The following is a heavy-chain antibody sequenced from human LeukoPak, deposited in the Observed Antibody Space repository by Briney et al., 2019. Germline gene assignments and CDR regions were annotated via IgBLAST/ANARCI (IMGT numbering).Heavy chain of an antibody. CDR2: ISAYNGNT. V-gene: IGHV1-18*01. J-gene: IGHJ5*02. CDR3: ARDRGYYGSGSPNNWFDP. D-gene: IGHD3-10*01. CDR1: GYTFTSHG. Sequence: GASVKVSCKASGYTFTSHGISWVRQAPGQGLEWMGWISAYNGNTNYAQKLQGRVTMTTDTSTSTAYMELRSLRSDDTAVYYCARDRGYYGSGSPNNWFDPWGQGTLVTVSS.